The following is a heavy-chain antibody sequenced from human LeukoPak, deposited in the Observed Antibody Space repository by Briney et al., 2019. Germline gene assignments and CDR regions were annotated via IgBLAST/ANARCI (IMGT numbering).Heavy chain of an antibody. V-gene: IGHV1-2*02. CDR1: GYTLTGYY. CDR3: ASVGSGSYPFDY. D-gene: IGHD3-10*01. CDR2: INPNSGGT. J-gene: IGHJ4*02. Sequence: ASVKVSCKASGYTLTGYYMHWVRQAPGQGLEWMGWINPNSGGTNYAQKFQGRITITADVSTRIAYMELSSLRSEDTAVYYCASVGSGSYPFDYWGRGTLVTVAS.